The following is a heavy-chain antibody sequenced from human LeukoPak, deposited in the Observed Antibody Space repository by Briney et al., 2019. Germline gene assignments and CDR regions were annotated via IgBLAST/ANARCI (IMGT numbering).Heavy chain of an antibody. CDR1: GFTFSTYA. D-gene: IGHD6-19*01. CDR3: AKDRSGSGWQGLDY. Sequence: GGSLRLSCAGSGFTFSTYAMSWVRRTPGKGLEWVSAITSVGGTTYYADSVKGRFTISRDNSKNTLYLQMNSLRAEDTAVYYCAKDRSGSGWQGLDYWGQGTLVTVSS. J-gene: IGHJ4*02. CDR2: ITSVGGTT. V-gene: IGHV3-23*01.